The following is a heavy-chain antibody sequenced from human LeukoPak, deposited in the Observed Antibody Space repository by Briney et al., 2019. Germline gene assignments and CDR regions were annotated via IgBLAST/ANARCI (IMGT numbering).Heavy chain of an antibody. CDR2: IYYSGST. CDR1: GGSISSYY. J-gene: IGHJ3*02. D-gene: IGHD6-13*01. CDR3: ARAVGGIAVADAFDI. Sequence: PSETLSLTCTVSGGSISSYYWSWIRQPPGKGLEWIGYIYYSGSTNYNPSLKSRVTISVDTSKNQFSLKLSSVTAADTAVYYCARAVGGIAVADAFDIWGQGTMVTVSS. V-gene: IGHV4-59*01.